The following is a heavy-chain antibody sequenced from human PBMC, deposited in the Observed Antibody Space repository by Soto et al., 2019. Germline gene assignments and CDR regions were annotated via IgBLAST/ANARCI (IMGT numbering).Heavy chain of an antibody. J-gene: IGHJ3*02. CDR2: TYYRSKWYN. CDR3: ATNLAVAGGGEDFDI. D-gene: IGHD6-19*01. Sequence: SQTLSLTCAISGDSVSSNSAAWNWIRRSPSRGLEWLGRTYYRSKWYNDYAVSVKSRITINPDTSKNQFSLQLNSVTPEDTAVYYCATNLAVAGGGEDFDIWGQGTSVPVS. V-gene: IGHV6-1*01. CDR1: GDSVSSNSAA.